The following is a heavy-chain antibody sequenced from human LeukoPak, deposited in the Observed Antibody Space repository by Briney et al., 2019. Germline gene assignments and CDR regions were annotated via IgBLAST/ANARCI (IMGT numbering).Heavy chain of an antibody. CDR1: GFIFSSFG. D-gene: IGHD3-10*01. Sequence: GGSLRLSCAASGFIFSSFGMHWVRQAPGKGLEWVSSISGGTTYYADSVKGRFTISRDNSKNTVSLQMNSLRAEDTAVYYCAKSVYHSGNYWGQGTLVTVSS. J-gene: IGHJ4*02. CDR3: AKSVYHSGNY. V-gene: IGHV3-23*01. CDR2: ISGGTT.